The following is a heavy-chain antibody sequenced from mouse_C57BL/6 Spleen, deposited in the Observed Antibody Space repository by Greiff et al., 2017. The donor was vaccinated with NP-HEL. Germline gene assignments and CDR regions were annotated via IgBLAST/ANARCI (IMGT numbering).Heavy chain of an antibody. Sequence: VQLKESGPELVKPGASVKISCKASGYSFTSYYIHWVKQRPGQGLEWIGWIFPGSGKTKYNEKFKGKATLTADTSSSTAYMQLSSLTSEDAAVYYCARAYGSSYGYFDVWGTGTTVTVSS. V-gene: IGHV1-66*01. CDR1: GYSFTSYY. CDR2: IFPGSGKT. CDR3: ARAYGSSYGYFDV. D-gene: IGHD1-1*01. J-gene: IGHJ1*03.